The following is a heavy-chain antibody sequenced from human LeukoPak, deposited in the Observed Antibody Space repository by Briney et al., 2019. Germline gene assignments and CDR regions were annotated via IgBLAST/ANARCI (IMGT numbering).Heavy chain of an antibody. CDR2: INGDGSTT. J-gene: IGHJ4*02. V-gene: IGHV3-74*01. CDR1: GFAFSTYW. CDR3: ARDRGYALDY. D-gene: IGHD2-2*01. Sequence: GGSLRLSCTASGFAFSTYWMHWVRQAPGKGLWWVSHINGDGSTTTYADSVKGRFTISRDNAKNTLYLQMNSLRVEDTAVYYCARDRGYALDYWGQGTLVPVSS.